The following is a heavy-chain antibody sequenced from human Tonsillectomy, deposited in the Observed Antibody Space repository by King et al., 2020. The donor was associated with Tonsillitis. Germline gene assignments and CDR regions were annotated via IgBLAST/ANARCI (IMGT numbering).Heavy chain of an antibody. CDR3: ARHYDFWSGYYTDY. V-gene: IGHV4-39*01. CDR1: GGSISSISYY. Sequence: QLQESGPGLVKPSETLSLTCTVSGGSISSISYYWVWIRQPPGKGLEWIGSIYYSGVTYYNPSLKSRVTISVDTSKNQFSLKLSSVTAADTAVYYCARHYDFWSGYYTDYWGQGTLVTVSS. CDR2: IYYSGVT. J-gene: IGHJ4*02. D-gene: IGHD3-3*01.